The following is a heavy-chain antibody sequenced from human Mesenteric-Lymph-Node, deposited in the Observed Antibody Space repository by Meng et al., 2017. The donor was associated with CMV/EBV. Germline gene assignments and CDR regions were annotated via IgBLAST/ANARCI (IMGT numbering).Heavy chain of an antibody. CDR1: GFTFDDYG. V-gene: IGHV3-20*04. Sequence: GESLKISCAASGFTFDDYGMSWVRQVPGKGLEWVSGINWNGGSAAYADSVKGRFTISRDNAKNSLFLQMNSLRAEDAALYYCARATGYTSGSWWGYFDYWGQGTVVTVSS. CDR2: INWNGGSA. J-gene: IGHJ4*02. CDR3: ARATGYTSGSWWGYFDY. D-gene: IGHD6-19*01.